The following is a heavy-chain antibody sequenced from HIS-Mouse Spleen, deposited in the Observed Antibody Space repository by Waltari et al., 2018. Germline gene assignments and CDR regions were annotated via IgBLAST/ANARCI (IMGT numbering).Heavy chain of an antibody. J-gene: IGHJ4*02. CDR3: ARGTQYYYDSSGSFDY. Sequence: EVRLVESGGGLVQPGVSLRLSCAASGFTFRSYWMHWFRQAPGKGLVRVSRINSDGSSTSYADSVKGRFTISRDNAKNTLYLQMNSLRAEDTAVYYCARGTQYYYDSSGSFDYWGQGTLVTVSS. D-gene: IGHD3-22*01. CDR2: INSDGSST. CDR1: GFTFRSYW. V-gene: IGHV3-74*01.